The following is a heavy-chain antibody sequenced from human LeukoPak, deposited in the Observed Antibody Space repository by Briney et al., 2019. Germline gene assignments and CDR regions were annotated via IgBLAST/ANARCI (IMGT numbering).Heavy chain of an antibody. CDR1: GGSINSYY. CDR3: ARDRHWTNDWVFDY. V-gene: IGHV4-59*01. CDR2: IYYNGHT. J-gene: IGHJ4*02. Sequence: SETLSLTCTVSGGSINSYYWSWIRQPPGKGLEWIGYIYYNGHTDYNPSLKSRVTISVHTSKNQFSLKLSSVTAADTAVYYCARDRHWTNDWVFDYWGQGTLVTVSS. D-gene: IGHD1/OR15-1a*01.